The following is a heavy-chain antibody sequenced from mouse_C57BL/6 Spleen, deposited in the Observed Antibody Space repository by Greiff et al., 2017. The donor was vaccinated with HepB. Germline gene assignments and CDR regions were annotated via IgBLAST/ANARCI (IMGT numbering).Heavy chain of an antibody. CDR3: ARHWDVSYYYAMDY. Sequence: EVHLVESGGGLVKPGGSLKLSCAASGFTFSDYGMHWVRQAPEKGLEWVAYISSGSSTIYYADTVKGRFTISRDNAKNTLFLQMTSLRSEDTAMYYCARHWDVSYYYAMDYWGQGTSVTVSS. J-gene: IGHJ4*01. CDR2: ISSGSSTI. CDR1: GFTFSDYG. D-gene: IGHD4-1*01. V-gene: IGHV5-17*01.